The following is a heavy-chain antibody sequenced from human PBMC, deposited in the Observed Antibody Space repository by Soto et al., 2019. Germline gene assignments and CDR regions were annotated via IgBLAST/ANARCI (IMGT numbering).Heavy chain of an antibody. J-gene: IGHJ4*02. CDR3: ARAYSTSWHNFDY. Sequence: QVQLVESGGGVVQPGRSLRLSCEASGFTFRSFAMHWVRQAPGKGLEWVAVTSYDGSNKNYADSVKGRFTISRDNSKNTLYLKMKSLRTEDTAVYYCARAYSTSWHNFDYWGQGTLVTVSS. D-gene: IGHD6-13*01. CDR1: GFTFRSFA. CDR2: TSYDGSNK. V-gene: IGHV3-30-3*01.